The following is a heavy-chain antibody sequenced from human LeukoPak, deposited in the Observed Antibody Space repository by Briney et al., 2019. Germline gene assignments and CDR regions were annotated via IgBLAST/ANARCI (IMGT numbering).Heavy chain of an antibody. CDR2: IYPGDSDT. CDR3: ARPEYCSGVSCYSFYY. V-gene: IGHV5-51*01. CDR1: GYSFTSYW. J-gene: IGHJ4*02. D-gene: IGHD2-15*01. Sequence: GESLKISCKGSGYSFTSYWIGWVRRMPGKGLEWMGIIYPGDSDTRYSPSFQGQVTISADKSTSTAYLQWSSLKASDTAMYYCARPEYCSGVSCYSFYYWGQGTLVTVSS.